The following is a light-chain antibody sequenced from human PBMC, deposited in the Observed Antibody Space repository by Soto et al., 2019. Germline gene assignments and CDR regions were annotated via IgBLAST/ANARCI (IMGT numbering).Light chain of an antibody. Sequence: EIVLSQSPATLSLSPGEGATLSCGASESVYSSYVAWYQQKPGLAPRLLIYDASTRATGIPDRFSGSGSGTDYILTINRLEPEDFAVYYCQQYGNAPITFGQGTRLEIK. CDR1: ESVYSSY. CDR3: QQYGNAPIT. CDR2: DAS. J-gene: IGKJ5*01. V-gene: IGKV3D-20*01.